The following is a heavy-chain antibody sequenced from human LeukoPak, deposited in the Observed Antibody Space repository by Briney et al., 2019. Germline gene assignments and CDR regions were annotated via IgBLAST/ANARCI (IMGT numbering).Heavy chain of an antibody. CDR1: GFTFSSYA. CDR3: AKDSAPAYYDFWSGYYTYFDY. J-gene: IGHJ4*02. V-gene: IGHV3-23*01. CDR2: ISGSGGST. D-gene: IGHD3-3*01. Sequence: HSGGSLRLSCAASGFTFSSYAMSWVRQAPGKGLEWVSAISGSGGSTYYADSVKGRFTISRDNSKNTLYLQMNSLRAEDTAVYYCAKDSAPAYYDFWSGYYTYFDYWGQGTLVTVSS.